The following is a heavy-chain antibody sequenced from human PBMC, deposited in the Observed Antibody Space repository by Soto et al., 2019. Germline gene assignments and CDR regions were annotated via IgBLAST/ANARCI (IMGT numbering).Heavy chain of an antibody. D-gene: IGHD3-3*01. CDR1: GGTFSSYA. V-gene: IGHV1-69*13. J-gene: IGHJ6*02. Sequence: SVKVSCKASGGTFSSYAISWVRQAPGQGLEWMGGIIPIFGTANYAQKFQGRVTITADESTSTAYMELSSLRSEDTAVYYCARDRNPITIFGVVPPPQTDYYYYYGKDVWGQGTTVTVSS. CDR3: ARDRNPITIFGVVPPPQTDYYYYYGKDV. CDR2: IIPIFGTA.